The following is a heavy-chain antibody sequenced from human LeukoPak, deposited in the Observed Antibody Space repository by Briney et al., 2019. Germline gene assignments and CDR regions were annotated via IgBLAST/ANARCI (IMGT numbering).Heavy chain of an antibody. CDR2: ISWNSGSI. Sequence: GGSLRLSCAASGFTFDDYAMHWVRQAPGKGLEWVSGISWNSGSIGYADSVKGRFTISRDNAKNSLYLQMNSLRAEDTALYYCAKDYGSGSYYYNWFDPWGQGTLVTVSS. J-gene: IGHJ5*02. CDR3: AKDYGSGSYYYNWFDP. V-gene: IGHV3-9*01. D-gene: IGHD3-10*01. CDR1: GFTFDDYA.